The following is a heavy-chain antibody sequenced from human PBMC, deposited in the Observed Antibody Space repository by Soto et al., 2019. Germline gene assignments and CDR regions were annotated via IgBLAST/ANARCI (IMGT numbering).Heavy chain of an antibody. CDR3: APHYPDSSGYFDH. CDR1: GYIFTGSY. V-gene: IGHV1-2*02. Sequence: VASVKVSCTASGYIFTGSYIHWVRQAPGQGLEYMGWINPNNGATNYAQNFQGRVTMTWDTSISTAYMEVRRLRSDDTAVYYCAPHYPDSSGYFDHWGQGTLVSVSA. J-gene: IGHJ4*02. D-gene: IGHD3-22*01. CDR2: INPNNGAT.